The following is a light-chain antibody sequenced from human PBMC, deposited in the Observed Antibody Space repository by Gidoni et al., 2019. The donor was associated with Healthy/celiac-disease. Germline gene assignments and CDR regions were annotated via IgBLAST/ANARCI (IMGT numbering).Light chain of an antibody. CDR1: SSDVGGYNY. V-gene: IGLV2-11*01. CDR3: CSYADSYTFVV. Sequence: QSALTPPRSVSGSPGQSVTISCTGTSSDVGGYNYVSWYQQHPGKAPKLMIYDVSKRPSGVPDRFSGSKSGNTASLTISGLQAEDEADYYCCSYADSYTFVVFGGGTKLTVL. J-gene: IGLJ2*01. CDR2: DVS.